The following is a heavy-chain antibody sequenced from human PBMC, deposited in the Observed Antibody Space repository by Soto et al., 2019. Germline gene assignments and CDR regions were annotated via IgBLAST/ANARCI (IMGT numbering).Heavy chain of an antibody. CDR2: ISAYNGNT. Sequence: ASVKVSCKASGYTFTRYCISWVRQAPGQGLEWMGWISAYNGNTNYAQKLQGRVTMTTDTSTSTAYMELRSLRSDDTAVYYCARDASTYYYDSSGYVYSFDSWGQGTMVTVSS. J-gene: IGHJ3*02. CDR1: GYTFTRYC. D-gene: IGHD3-22*01. CDR3: ARDASTYYYDSSGYVYSFDS. V-gene: IGHV1-18*01.